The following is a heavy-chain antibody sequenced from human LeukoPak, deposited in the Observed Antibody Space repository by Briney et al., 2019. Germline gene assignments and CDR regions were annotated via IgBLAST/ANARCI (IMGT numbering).Heavy chain of an antibody. D-gene: IGHD2-21*01. J-gene: IGHJ1*01. CDR1: GFTFSSYG. CDR3: AKDQYCGGDCREYFQH. Sequence: PGGSLRLSCAASGFTFSSYGMHWVRQAPGKGLEWVAFIRYDGSNKYYADSVKGRFTISRDNSKNTLYLQMNSLRAEDTAVYYCAKDQYCGGDCREYFQHWGQGTLVTVSS. V-gene: IGHV3-30*02. CDR2: IRYDGSNK.